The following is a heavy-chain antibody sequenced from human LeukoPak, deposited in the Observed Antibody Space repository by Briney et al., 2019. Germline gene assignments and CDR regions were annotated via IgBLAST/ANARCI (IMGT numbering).Heavy chain of an antibody. CDR2: INPYSGGT. J-gene: IGHJ1*01. Sequence: ASVKVSCKASGYTFTGYYIHWVRQAPGQGLEWMGWINPYSGGTNYAQKFQGRVTMTGDTSISTTYMELSSLRSDDTAVYYCARAYGDNSIDHFQHWGQSTLVTVSS. D-gene: IGHD4-23*01. V-gene: IGHV1-2*02. CDR3: ARAYGDNSIDHFQH. CDR1: GYTFTGYY.